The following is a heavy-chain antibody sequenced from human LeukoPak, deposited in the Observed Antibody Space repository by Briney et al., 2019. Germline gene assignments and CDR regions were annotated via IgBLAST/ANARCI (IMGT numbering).Heavy chain of an antibody. J-gene: IGHJ3*02. CDR3: ARNSGSQHDAFDI. Sequence: ASVKVSCKASGYTFTSYDINWVRQATGQGLEWMGWMNPNSGNTGYAQKFRGRVTITRNTSINTAYMELSSLRSEDTAVYYCARNSGSQHDAFDIWGQGTMVTVSS. CDR1: GYTFTSYD. D-gene: IGHD1-26*01. CDR2: MNPNSGNT. V-gene: IGHV1-8*03.